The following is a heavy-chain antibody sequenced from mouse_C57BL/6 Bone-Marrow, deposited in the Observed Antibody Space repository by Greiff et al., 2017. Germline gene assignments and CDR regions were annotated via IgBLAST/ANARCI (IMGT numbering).Heavy chain of an antibody. V-gene: IGHV1-82*01. J-gene: IGHJ4*01. D-gene: IGHD6-1*01. CDR2: IYPGAGDT. CDR3: ARARNPYAMDY. CDR1: GYAFSSSW. Sequence: VQLQQSGPELVKPGASVTISCTASGYAFSSSWMNWVKQRPGKGLEWIGRIYPGAGDTNSNGTFNGKATLTADKAASTAKMQLSSLTSEDSAVCFCARARNPYAMDYWGQGTSVTVSS.